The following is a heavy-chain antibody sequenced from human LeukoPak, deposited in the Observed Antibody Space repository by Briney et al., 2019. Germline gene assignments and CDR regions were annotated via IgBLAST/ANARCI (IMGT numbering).Heavy chain of an antibody. V-gene: IGHV1-69*13. CDR3: GILTGYSSDY. CDR2: ITPLFGTA. CDR1: GGTFSKYT. Sequence: SVKVSCKASGGTFSKYTISWVRQRPGQGLEWMGGITPLFGTANYAQKFQGRVTITADESTSTAYMELSSLRSEDTAVYYCGILTGYSSDYWGQGTLVTVSS. J-gene: IGHJ4*02. D-gene: IGHD3-9*01.